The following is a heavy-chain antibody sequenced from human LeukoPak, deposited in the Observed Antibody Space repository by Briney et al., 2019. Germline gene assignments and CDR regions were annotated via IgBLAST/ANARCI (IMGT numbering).Heavy chain of an antibody. D-gene: IGHD3-10*01. CDR3: ARKVRGDDY. J-gene: IGHJ4*02. V-gene: IGHV1-69*13. CDR1: GYTFTSYA. Sequence: SVKVSCKASGYTFTSYAMNWVRQAPGQGLEWMGGIIPIFGTANYAQKFQGRVTITADESTSTAYMELSSLRSEDTAVYYCARKVRGDDYWGQGTLVTVSS. CDR2: IIPIFGTA.